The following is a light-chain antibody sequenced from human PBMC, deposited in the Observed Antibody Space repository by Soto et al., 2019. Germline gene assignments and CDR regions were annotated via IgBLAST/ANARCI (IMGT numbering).Light chain of an antibody. J-gene: IGLJ2*01. CDR3: AAWDGSLNNVL. CDR2: EVS. Sequence: QSVLTQPPSASGSPGQSVTISCTGTSSDVGGYNYVSWYRQHPGKAPKLLIYEVSKRPSGVPDRFSGSKSGTSASLAISGLQSEDEADYYCAAWDGSLNNVLFGGGTKVTVL. CDR1: SSDVGGYNY. V-gene: IGLV2-8*01.